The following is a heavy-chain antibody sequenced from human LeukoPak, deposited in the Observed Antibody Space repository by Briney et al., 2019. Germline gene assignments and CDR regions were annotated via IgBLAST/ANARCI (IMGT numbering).Heavy chain of an antibody. V-gene: IGHV3-73*01. D-gene: IGHD1-26*01. J-gene: IGHJ5*02. Sequence: PGGSLRLSCAASGFTFSGFYIHWVRQSSGKGLEWVGQIDKKDKGYATATAYAASVKGRFTISRDDSINTAYLQMKSLKTEDTALYYCTRDSGTYNWFDPWGQGTLVTVSS. CDR3: TRDSGTYNWFDP. CDR1: GFTFSGFY. CDR2: IDKKDKGYATAT.